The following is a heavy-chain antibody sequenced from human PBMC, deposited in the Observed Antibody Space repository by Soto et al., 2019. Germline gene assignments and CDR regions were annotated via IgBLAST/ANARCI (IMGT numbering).Heavy chain of an antibody. J-gene: IGHJ3*02. V-gene: IGHV3-9*01. CDR2: ISWNSGDL. CDR1: GFTFDDYA. Sequence: EVQLVESGGGLVQPGRSLRLSCAASGFTFDDYAIHWVRQAPGAVLEWVSGISWNSGDLAYADSVKGRFTISRDNAKNSLYLQMNSLRPEDTALYYCAKDTSGDCSGGSCYGAFDIWGQGTMVTVSS. CDR3: AKDTSGDCSGGSCYGAFDI. D-gene: IGHD2-15*01.